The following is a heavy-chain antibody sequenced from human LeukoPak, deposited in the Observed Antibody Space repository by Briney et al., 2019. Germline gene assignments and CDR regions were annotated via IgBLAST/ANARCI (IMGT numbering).Heavy chain of an antibody. CDR3: ARHKYSSWYTDHALDI. CDR2: IYHSGST. J-gene: IGHJ3*02. CDR1: GYSISSGYY. Sequence: SETLSLTCAVSGYSISSGYYWGWIRQPPGKGLEWIGSIYHSGSTYYNPSLKSRVTISVDTSKNQFSLKLSSVTAADTAVYYCARHKYSSWYTDHALDIWGQGTMVTVSS. V-gene: IGHV4-38-2*01. D-gene: IGHD6-13*01.